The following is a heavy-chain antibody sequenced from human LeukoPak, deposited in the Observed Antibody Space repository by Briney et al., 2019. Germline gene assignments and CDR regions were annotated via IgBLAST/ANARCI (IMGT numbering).Heavy chain of an antibody. CDR2: ISSSSSYI. CDR3: AREFGSTSCYDY. CDR1: GFTFSSYS. V-gene: IGHV3-21*01. J-gene: IGHJ4*02. Sequence: PGGSLRLSCAASGFTFSSYSMNWVRQAPGKGLEWVSSISSSSSYIYYADSVKGRFTISRDNAKNSLYLQMNSLRAEDTAVYYCAREFGSTSCYDYWGQGTLVTVSS. D-gene: IGHD2-2*01.